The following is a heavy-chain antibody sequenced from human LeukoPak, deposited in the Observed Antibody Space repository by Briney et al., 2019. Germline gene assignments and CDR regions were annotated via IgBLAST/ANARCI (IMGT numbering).Heavy chain of an antibody. CDR2: ISYDGSNE. CDR3: ARYGSGKNFDY. J-gene: IGHJ4*02. CDR1: GFTLGSYG. D-gene: IGHD3-10*01. Sequence: GGSLRLSCAASGFTLGSYGMHWVRQAPGKGLEWVASISYDGSNEYYGDSVKGRFSVSRDNSKNTLFLQMNSLRAEDTAVYYCARYGSGKNFDYWGQGTLVTVSS. V-gene: IGHV3-30*03.